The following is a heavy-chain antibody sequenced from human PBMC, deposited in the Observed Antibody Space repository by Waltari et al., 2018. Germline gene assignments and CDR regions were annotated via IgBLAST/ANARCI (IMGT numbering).Heavy chain of an antibody. J-gene: IGHJ6*02. D-gene: IGHD6-13*01. CDR2: INHSGST. V-gene: IGHV4-34*01. CDR3: ARDVRSYSSSWYNYDYGMDV. Sequence: QVQLQQWGAGLLKPSETLSLTCAVYGGSFSGYYWSWIRQPPGKGLEWIGEINHSGSTNDNPSLKSRVTISVDTSKTQFSLKLSSVTAADTAVYYCARDVRSYSSSWYNYDYGMDVWGQGTTVTVSS. CDR1: GGSFSGYY.